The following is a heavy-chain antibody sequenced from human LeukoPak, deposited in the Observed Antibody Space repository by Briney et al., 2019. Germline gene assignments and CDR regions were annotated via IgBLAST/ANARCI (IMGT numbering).Heavy chain of an antibody. J-gene: IGHJ4*02. CDR2: IIPIFGTA. Sequence: ASVKVSYKASGGTFSSYAISWVRQAPGQGLEWMGGIIPIFGTANYAQKFQGRVTITADESTSTAYMELSSLRSEDTAVYYCARGITMVREGFDYWGQGTLVTVSS. V-gene: IGHV1-69*13. CDR3: ARGITMVREGFDY. CDR1: GGTFSSYA. D-gene: IGHD3-10*01.